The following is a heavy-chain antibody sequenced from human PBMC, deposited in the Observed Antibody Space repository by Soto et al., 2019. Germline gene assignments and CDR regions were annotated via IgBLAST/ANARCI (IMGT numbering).Heavy chain of an antibody. CDR2: ISGSGGST. CDR3: VRGPDYDFSWFDP. D-gene: IGHD3-3*01. V-gene: IGHV3-23*01. CDR1: GFTFSSYA. Sequence: GGSLRLSCAASGFTFSSYAMSWVRQAPGKGLEWVSAISGSGGSTYYADSVKGRFTISRDNSKNTLYLQMNSLRAEDTAVYYCVRGPDYDFSWFDPWGQGTLVTVSS. J-gene: IGHJ5*02.